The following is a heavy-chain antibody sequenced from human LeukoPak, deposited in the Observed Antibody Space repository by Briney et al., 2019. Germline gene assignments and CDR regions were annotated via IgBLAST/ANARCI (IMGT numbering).Heavy chain of an antibody. CDR2: IYYSGST. V-gene: IGHV4-59*01. J-gene: IGHJ1*01. CDR1: GGSISSYY. D-gene: IGHD2-15*01. Sequence: SETLSLTCTVSGGSISSYYWSWIRQPPGKGLEWIGYIYYSGSTNYNPSLKSRVTISVDTSKNQFSLKLSSVTAADTAVYYCASREYCSGGSCARKPFQHWGQGTLVTVSS. CDR3: ASREYCSGGSCARKPFQH.